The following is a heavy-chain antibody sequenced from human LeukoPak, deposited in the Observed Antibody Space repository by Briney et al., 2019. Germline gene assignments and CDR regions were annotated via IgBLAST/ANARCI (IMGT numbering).Heavy chain of an antibody. CDR3: ATDRASCGGDCYPVLYY. V-gene: IGHV3-21*01. CDR1: GFAFSTYT. Sequence: GGSLRLSCAASGFAFSTYTMNWVRQAPGKGLEWVSSISGSSNYIYQADSVKGRLTISRDNTKNSLFLLMNSLRAEDTAVYYCATDRASCGGDCYPVLYYWGQGILVTVSS. D-gene: IGHD2-21*02. CDR2: ISGSSNYI. J-gene: IGHJ4*02.